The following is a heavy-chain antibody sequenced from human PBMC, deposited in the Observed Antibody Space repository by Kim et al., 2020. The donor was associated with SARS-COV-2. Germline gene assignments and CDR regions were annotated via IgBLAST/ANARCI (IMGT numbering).Heavy chain of an antibody. CDR3: AREYYDFLSGYRHGGFDP. D-gene: IGHD3-3*01. Sequence: VKDRFTISRDNSKNTLSLQLNSLRAEDTALYYCAREYYDFLSGYRHGGFDPWGQGTLVTVSS. V-gene: IGHV3-30*04. J-gene: IGHJ5*02.